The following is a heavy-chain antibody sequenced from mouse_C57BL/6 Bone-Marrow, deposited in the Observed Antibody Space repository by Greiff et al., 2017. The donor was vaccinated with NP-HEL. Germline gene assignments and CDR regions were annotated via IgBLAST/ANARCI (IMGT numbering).Heavy chain of an antibody. CDR1: GVDFSRYW. CDR3: ARENYYGSDWYFDV. Sequence: EAGGVDFSRYWMSWVRRAPGKGLEWIGEINPDSSTINYAPSLKDKFIISRDNAKNTLYLQMSKVRSEDTALYYCARENYYGSDWYFDVWGTGTTVTVSS. J-gene: IGHJ1*03. CDR2: INPDSSTI. D-gene: IGHD1-1*01. V-gene: IGHV4-1*01.